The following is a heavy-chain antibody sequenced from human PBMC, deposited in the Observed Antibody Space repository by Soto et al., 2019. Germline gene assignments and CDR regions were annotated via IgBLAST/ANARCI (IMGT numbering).Heavy chain of an antibody. D-gene: IGHD2-15*01. CDR1: GFTFSSYA. J-gene: IGHJ4*02. V-gene: IGHV3-23*01. Sequence: EVQLLESGGGLVQPGGSLRLSCAASGFTFSSYAMSWVRQAPGKGLEWVSAISGSGGSTYYADSVKGRFTISRDNSKNTRYLQMNSLRAEDTAVYYCAKDVSYSLSSHQDYWGQGTLVTVSS. CDR2: ISGSGGST. CDR3: AKDVSYSLSSHQDY.